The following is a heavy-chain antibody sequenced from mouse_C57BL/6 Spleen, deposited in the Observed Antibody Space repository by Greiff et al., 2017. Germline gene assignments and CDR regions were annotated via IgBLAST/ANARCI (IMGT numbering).Heavy chain of an antibody. CDR3: ARGGGSNYFDY. Sequence: QVQLQQSGAELVKPGASVKLSCKASGYAFSSYWMNWVKQRPGKGLEWIGQIYPGDGDTNYNGKFKGKATLTADKSSSTAYMQLSSLTSEDSAVYFCARGGGSNYFDYWGQGTTLTVSS. J-gene: IGHJ2*01. CDR2: IYPGDGDT. CDR1: GYAFSSYW. V-gene: IGHV1-80*01. D-gene: IGHD1-1*01.